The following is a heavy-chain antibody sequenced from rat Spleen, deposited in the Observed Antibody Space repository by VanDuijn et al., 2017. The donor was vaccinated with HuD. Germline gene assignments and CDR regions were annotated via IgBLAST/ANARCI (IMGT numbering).Heavy chain of an antibody. CDR3: TRSLYSSPLFDY. D-gene: IGHD1-2*01. V-gene: IGHV2-63*01. CDR2: MRYDGDT. J-gene: IGHJ2*01. Sequence: QVLLKESGPGLVQPSQTLSLTCTVSEFSLTGTNIHWVRQSPGKGLEWMGRMRYDGDTSYNSAFKSRRSISRDTSKNQVFLRMGSLQSDDTAIYYCTRSLYSSPLFDYWGQGIMVTVSS. CDR1: EFSLTGTN.